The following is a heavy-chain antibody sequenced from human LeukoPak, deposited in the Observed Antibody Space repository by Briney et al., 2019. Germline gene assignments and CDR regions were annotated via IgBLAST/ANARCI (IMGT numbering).Heavy chain of an antibody. D-gene: IGHD6-13*01. CDR1: GASISSGSNY. J-gene: IGHJ6*03. CDR3: ARIVREYSSSWYKIDYYYYYMDV. CDR2: FDYSGST. V-gene: IGHV4-39*07. Sequence: SETLSLTCSVSGASISSGSNYWGWIRQPPGKGLEWIGSFDYSGSTHYNTSLKSRVTISVDMSKNQLSLKLSSVTAADSAVYYCARIVREYSSSWYKIDYYYYYMDVWGKGTTVTVSS.